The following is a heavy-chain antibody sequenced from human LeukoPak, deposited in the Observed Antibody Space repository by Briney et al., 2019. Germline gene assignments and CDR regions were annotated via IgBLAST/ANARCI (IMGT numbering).Heavy chain of an antibody. V-gene: IGHV3-23*01. CDR1: GFTWSTCA. Sequence: GGSLRLSCAASGFTWSTCAMSWVRQTPGKGLEWVAATSSSDAGTHHADSVRGRFTISRDNSKNTLYLQMNSLRAEDAAVYFCAKAPVTSCRGAYCYPFDSWGQGTLVTVSS. CDR2: TSSSDAGT. D-gene: IGHD2-21*01. J-gene: IGHJ4*02. CDR3: AKAPVTSCRGAYCYPFDS.